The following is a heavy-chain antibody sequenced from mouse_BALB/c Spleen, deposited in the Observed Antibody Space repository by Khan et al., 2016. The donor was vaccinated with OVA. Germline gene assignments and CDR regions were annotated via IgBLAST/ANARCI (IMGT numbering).Heavy chain of an antibody. Sequence: DVKLVESGGGLVQPGGSRKLSCAASGFTFNSYGMHWVRQAPEKGLEWVAYISGDGNTIYYADTVKGRFTISRDNPKNTLFLQMTSLMSEDTAMYYCATSYFYGYYFDYWGPGTTLTVS. CDR2: ISGDGNTI. CDR3: ATSYFYGYYFDY. V-gene: IGHV5-17*02. CDR1: GFTFNSYG. D-gene: IGHD1-1*01. J-gene: IGHJ2*01.